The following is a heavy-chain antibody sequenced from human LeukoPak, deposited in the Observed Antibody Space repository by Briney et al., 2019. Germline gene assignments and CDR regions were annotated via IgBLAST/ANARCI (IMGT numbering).Heavy chain of an antibody. CDR2: INHSGST. V-gene: IGHV4-34*01. J-gene: IGHJ5*02. Sequence: SETLSLTCAVYGGSFSGYYWSWIRQPPGKGLEWIREINHSGSTNYNPSLKSRVTISVGTSKNQFSLKMSSVTAADTAVYYCARRKRYYDFWSGYSFDPWGQGTLVTVSS. CDR1: GGSFSGYY. CDR3: ARRKRYYDFWSGYSFDP. D-gene: IGHD3-3*01.